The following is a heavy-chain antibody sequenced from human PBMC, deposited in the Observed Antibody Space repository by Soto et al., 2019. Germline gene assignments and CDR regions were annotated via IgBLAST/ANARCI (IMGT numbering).Heavy chain of an antibody. CDR3: AHLLDSAWFGESINWFDP. CDR1: VFSLSTSGVG. D-gene: IGHD3-10*01. Sequence: GSGPTLVNPTQTLTLTCTFSVFSLSTSGVGVGWIRQPPGKALEWLALIYWDDDKRYSPSLKSRLTITKDTSKNQVVLTMTNMDPVDTATYYCAHLLDSAWFGESINWFDPWGQGTLVTVSS. V-gene: IGHV2-5*02. J-gene: IGHJ5*02. CDR2: IYWDDDK.